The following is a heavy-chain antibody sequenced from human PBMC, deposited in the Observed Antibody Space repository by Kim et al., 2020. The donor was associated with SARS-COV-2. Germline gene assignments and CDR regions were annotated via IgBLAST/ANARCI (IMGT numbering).Heavy chain of an antibody. Sequence: GGSLRLSCAASGFTFSSYEMNWVRQAPGKGLEWVSFINSNDKTIYYADSVKGRFTISRDRAKNLLYLEMNSLRVEDTAVYYCARGDISGNYEVERFGFDYWGQGTLVTVSS. CDR2: INSNDKTI. CDR1: GFTFSSYE. J-gene: IGHJ4*02. CDR3: ARGDISGNYEVERFGFDY. V-gene: IGHV3-48*03. D-gene: IGHD3-22*01.